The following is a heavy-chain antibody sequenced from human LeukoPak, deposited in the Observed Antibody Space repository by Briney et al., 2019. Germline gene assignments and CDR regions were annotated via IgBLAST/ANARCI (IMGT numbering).Heavy chain of an antibody. V-gene: IGHV3-23*01. CDR2: ISASGGST. D-gene: IGHD2-15*01. Sequence: GGSLRLSCAGSGFTFSSPAMSWVRQAPGKGLEWVSAISASGGSTYYADSVKGRFTISRDNSKSSVYLQMSSLRVEDTAVYYCAKRYCSGGSCYSGDWGQGTLVTVPP. CDR3: AKRYCSGGSCYSGD. CDR1: GFTFSSPA. J-gene: IGHJ4*02.